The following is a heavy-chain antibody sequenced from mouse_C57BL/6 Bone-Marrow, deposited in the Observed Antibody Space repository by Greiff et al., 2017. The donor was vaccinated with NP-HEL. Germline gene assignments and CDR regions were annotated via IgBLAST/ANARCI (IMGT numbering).Heavy chain of an antibody. V-gene: IGHV1-81*01. CDR2: IYPRSGNT. CDR1: GYTFTSYG. D-gene: IGHD4-1*01. Sequence: QVQLQQSGAELARPGASVKLSCKASGYTFTSYGISWVKQRTGQGLEWIGEIYPRSGNTYYNEKFKGKATLTADKSSSTAYMKLRSLTSEDSAVYFCARRTGTLYYAMDYWGQGTSVTVSS. J-gene: IGHJ4*01. CDR3: ARRTGTLYYAMDY.